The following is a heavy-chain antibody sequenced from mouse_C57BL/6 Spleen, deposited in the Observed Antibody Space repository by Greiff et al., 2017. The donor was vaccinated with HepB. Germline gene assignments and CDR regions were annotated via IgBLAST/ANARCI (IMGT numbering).Heavy chain of an antibody. CDR1: GYAFSSSW. Sequence: VQLVESGPELVKPGASVKISCKASGYAFSSSWMNWVKQRPGKGLEWIGRIYPGDGDTNYNGKFKGKATLTADKSSSTAYMQLSSLTSEDSAVYFCAREGLGRYFDYWGQGTTLTVSS. D-gene: IGHD4-1*01. J-gene: IGHJ2*01. CDR2: IYPGDGDT. CDR3: AREGLGRYFDY. V-gene: IGHV1-82*01.